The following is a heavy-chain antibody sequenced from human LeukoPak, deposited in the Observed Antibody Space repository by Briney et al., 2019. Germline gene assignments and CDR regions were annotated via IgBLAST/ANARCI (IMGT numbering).Heavy chain of an antibody. CDR3: ARSDDYVWGSSYFDY. J-gene: IGHJ4*02. V-gene: IGHV4-38-2*02. CDR1: GYSISSGYY. CDR2: IYHSGST. D-gene: IGHD3-16*01. Sequence: SETLSLTCTVSGYSISSGYYWGWIRQPPGKGLEWIGSIYHSGSTYYNPSLKSRVTISVDTSKNQFSLKLSSVTAADTAVYYCARSDDYVWGSSYFDYWGQGTLVTVSS.